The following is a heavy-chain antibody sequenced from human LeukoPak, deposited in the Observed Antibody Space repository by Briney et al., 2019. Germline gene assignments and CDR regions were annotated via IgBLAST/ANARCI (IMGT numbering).Heavy chain of an antibody. J-gene: IGHJ4*02. CDR2: INHSGST. CDR1: GGSFSGYY. CDR3: ARGSCSSWYDPFDY. Sequence: SETLSLTCAVYGGSFSGYYWSWIRQPPGKGLEWIGEINHSGSTNYNPSLKSRVTISVDTSKNQFSLKLSSVTAADTAVYYCARGSCSSWYDPFDYWGQGTLVTVSS. D-gene: IGHD6-13*01. V-gene: IGHV4-34*01.